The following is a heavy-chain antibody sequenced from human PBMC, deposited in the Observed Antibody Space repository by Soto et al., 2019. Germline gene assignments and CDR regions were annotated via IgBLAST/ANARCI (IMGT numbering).Heavy chain of an antibody. CDR3: ARSLRGGTYFL. Sequence: SETLSLTCAVYGGSVSGYYWSWIRQPPGKGLEWIGEINHSGSTTYNPSLKSRVAISVDTSKNQFSLKLSSLTAADTAVYYCARSLRGGTYFLWGQGTLVTVSS. V-gene: IGHV4-34*01. D-gene: IGHD2-15*01. J-gene: IGHJ4*02. CDR1: GGSVSGYY. CDR2: INHSGST.